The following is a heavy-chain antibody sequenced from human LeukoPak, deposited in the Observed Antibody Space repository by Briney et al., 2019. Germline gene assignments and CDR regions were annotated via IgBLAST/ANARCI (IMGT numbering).Heavy chain of an antibody. Sequence: PSETLSLTCTVSGGSISSSNSYWGWIRQPPGKGLEWIGSIYYSGSTYYNPSLKSRVTISVDTSKNQFSLKLSSVTAADTAVYYCARQWAARRPFDYWGQGTLVTVSS. V-gene: IGHV4-39*01. CDR1: GGSISSSNSY. D-gene: IGHD6-6*01. CDR2: IYYSGST. J-gene: IGHJ4*02. CDR3: ARQWAARRPFDY.